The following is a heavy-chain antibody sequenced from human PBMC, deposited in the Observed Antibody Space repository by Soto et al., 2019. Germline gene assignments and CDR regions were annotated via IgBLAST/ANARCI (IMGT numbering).Heavy chain of an antibody. CDR3: ARGIRNYYGVDV. D-gene: IGHD1-20*01. J-gene: IGHJ6*02. CDR2: IKFDGSST. CDR1: GFTFSSYW. Sequence: EVQLVESGGGLVQPGGSLRLSCVASGFTFSSYWMHWVRQAPRKGLVWVSRIKFDGSSTSYADSVKGRFTISRDNAKNTVYLQTNSLRADDTGVYYCARGIRNYYGVDVWGQGTTVTVSS. V-gene: IGHV3-74*01.